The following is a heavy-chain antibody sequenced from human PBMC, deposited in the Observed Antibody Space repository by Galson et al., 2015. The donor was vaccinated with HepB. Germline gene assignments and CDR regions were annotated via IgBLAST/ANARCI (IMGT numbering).Heavy chain of an antibody. CDR2: ISTYGGNT. CDR1: GYTFTSNG. D-gene: IGHD3-16*02. CDR3: ARDRDYRFDY. Sequence: SVKVSCKASGYTFTSNGISWVRQTPGQGLEWLGWISTYGGNTNYAQKFQGRITLTRDTSTSIAYVELRSLRSEDTAVYYCARDRDYRFDYWGQGTLVTVS. J-gene: IGHJ4*02. V-gene: IGHV1-18*04.